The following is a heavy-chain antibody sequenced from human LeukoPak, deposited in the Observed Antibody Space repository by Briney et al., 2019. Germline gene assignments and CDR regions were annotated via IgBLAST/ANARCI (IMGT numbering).Heavy chain of an antibody. CDR3: VSRAGSPWGPFDD. J-gene: IGHJ4*02. CDR1: GFTFSDYA. Sequence: GGSLRLSCAASGFTFSDYAINWIRQAPGKGLEWVSTISRGGVISYYADSVKGRFTISRDNSNNTLYLHMNSLRAEDTAVYYCVSRAGSPWGPFDDWGQGALVTVSS. V-gene: IGHV3-23*01. D-gene: IGHD7-27*01. CDR2: ISRGGVIS.